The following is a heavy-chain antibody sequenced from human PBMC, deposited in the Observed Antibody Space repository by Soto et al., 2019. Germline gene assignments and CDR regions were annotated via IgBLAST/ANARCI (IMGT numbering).Heavy chain of an antibody. Sequence: QITLKEAGPTLVKPTQTLTLTCTFSGFSLSTTGEGVFWIRQPPGKAPEWLALVHWNDDKRCSPSLRPRLTIRKGPSRNRVLLSLPDLDPVDTGTYYCAHSRLGDTRPDYNGLDVWGQGTTVIVSS. V-gene: IGHV2-5*01. CDR1: GFSLSTTGEG. CDR3: AHSRLGDTRPDYNGLDV. D-gene: IGHD3-16*01. CDR2: VHWNDDK. J-gene: IGHJ6*02.